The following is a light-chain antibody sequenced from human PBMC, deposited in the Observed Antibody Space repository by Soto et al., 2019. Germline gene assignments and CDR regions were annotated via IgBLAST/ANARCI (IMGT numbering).Light chain of an antibody. Sequence: EIVLTQSPATLSLSPGERVTLSCRASQSVSSYLAWYQQKPGQAPRLLIYEASNRATGIPARFSGSGSGTDFTLTISSLMPEDFAVYYCQQRNSWPYTFGQGTKLEIK. CDR2: EAS. J-gene: IGKJ2*01. V-gene: IGKV3-11*01. CDR3: QQRNSWPYT. CDR1: QSVSSY.